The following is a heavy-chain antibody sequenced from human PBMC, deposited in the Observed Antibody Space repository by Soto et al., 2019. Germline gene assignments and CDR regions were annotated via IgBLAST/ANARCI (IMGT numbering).Heavy chain of an antibody. CDR3: ARDRLELQNFYFYYGMDV. D-gene: IGHD1-7*01. CDR2: TYYRSKWYN. J-gene: IGHJ6*02. V-gene: IGHV6-1*01. Sequence: SPTLSLTCAISGDSVSSDSAAWNWIRQSPSRSLEWLGRTYYRSKWYNDYAVSVKSRITINPDTSKKQYSLQLNSVTPEDTAVYYCARDRLELQNFYFYYGMDVWGQGTTVTVSS. CDR1: GDSVSSDSAA.